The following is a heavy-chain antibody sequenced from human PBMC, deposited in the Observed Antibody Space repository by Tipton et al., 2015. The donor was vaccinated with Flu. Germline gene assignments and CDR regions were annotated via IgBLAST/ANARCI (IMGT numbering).Heavy chain of an antibody. D-gene: IGHD3/OR15-3a*01. CDR3: ARDDFLAPPALRC. V-gene: IGHV4-59*02. CDR2: FYYTGST. Sequence: TLSLTCTVSGGSVSSYYWGWVRQSPGKGLEWIGYFYYTGSTNYNPSLQSRVSISVDRSKNQFSVKLTSVTAADTAVYFCARDDFLAPPALRCWGQGILFPVSS. CDR1: GGSVSSYY. J-gene: IGHJ4*02.